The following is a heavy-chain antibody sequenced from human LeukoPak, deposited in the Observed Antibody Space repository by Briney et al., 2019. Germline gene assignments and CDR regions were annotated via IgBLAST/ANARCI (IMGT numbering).Heavy chain of an antibody. CDR3: ARDMTTVENCLDY. CDR1: GYTFTSYC. D-gene: IGHD4-23*01. Sequence: ASVKVSCKASGYTFTSYCISWVRQAPGQGLEWIGWISAYNGNTNYAQKLQGRVTMTTDTSTSTAYMEQRSLRSDDTAVYYCARDMTTVENCLDYWGQGTLVTVSS. V-gene: IGHV1-18*01. CDR2: ISAYNGNT. J-gene: IGHJ4*02.